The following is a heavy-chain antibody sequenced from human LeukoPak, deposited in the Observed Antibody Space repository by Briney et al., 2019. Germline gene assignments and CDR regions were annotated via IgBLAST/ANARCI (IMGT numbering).Heavy chain of an antibody. J-gene: IGHJ4*02. CDR1: GYTFNTYA. D-gene: IGHD3-22*01. Sequence: ASVKVSCKASGYTFNTYAIHWVRQAPGQRPEWMGWINAGNGNTKSSQKFQGRVTLTRDKSASTAYMELSSLRSEDTAVYYCARTYYYDSSGYDYWGQGTLVTVSS. V-gene: IGHV1-3*01. CDR3: ARTYYYDSSGYDY. CDR2: INAGNGNT.